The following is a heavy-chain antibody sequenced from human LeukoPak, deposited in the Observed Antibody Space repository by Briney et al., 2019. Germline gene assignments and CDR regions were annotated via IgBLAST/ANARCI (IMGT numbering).Heavy chain of an antibody. CDR3: AREGAVAGNLDY. V-gene: IGHV1-69*01. CDR1: GDTFSSYA. Sequence: AVEVSFKASGDTFSSYAISWVRQAPGQGLEGMGGIIPIFGTANYSQKFQGRVTITADDSTSTAYMELSSLRSEATAVYYCAREGAVAGNLDYWGQGTLVTVSS. CDR2: IIPIFGTA. J-gene: IGHJ4*02. D-gene: IGHD6-19*01.